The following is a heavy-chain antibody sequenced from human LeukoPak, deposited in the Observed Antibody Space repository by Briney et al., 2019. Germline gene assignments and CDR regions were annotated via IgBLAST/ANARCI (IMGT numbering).Heavy chain of an antibody. CDR2: ISYDGSNK. CDR1: GFTFSSYA. D-gene: IGHD6-19*01. J-gene: IGHJ4*02. CDR3: ARAEWLTSFDY. V-gene: IGHV3-30*04. Sequence: GGSLRLSCAASGFTFSSYAMHWVRQAPGKGLEWVAVISYDGSNKYYADSVKGRFTISRDNSKNTLYLQMNSLRAEDTAVYYCARAEWLTSFDYWGQVTLVTVSS.